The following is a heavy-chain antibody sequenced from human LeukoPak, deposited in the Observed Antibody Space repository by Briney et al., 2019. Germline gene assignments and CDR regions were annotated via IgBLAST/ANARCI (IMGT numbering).Heavy chain of an antibody. J-gene: IGHJ4*02. V-gene: IGHV3-21*01. CDR2: ISSSSSYI. CDR1: GFTFSSYS. Sequence: GGSLRLSCAASGFTFSSYSMNWVRQAPGKGLEWVSSISSSSSYIYYADSVKGRFTISRDNAKNSLYLQMNSLRAEDTAVYYCARVKGYYYDSSGSPFDYWGQGTLVTVSS. CDR3: ARVKGYYYDSSGSPFDY. D-gene: IGHD3-22*01.